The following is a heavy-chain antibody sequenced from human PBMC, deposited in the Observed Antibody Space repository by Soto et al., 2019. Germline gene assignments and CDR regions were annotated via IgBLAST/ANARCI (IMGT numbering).Heavy chain of an antibody. CDR1: VGSFSGYY. V-gene: IGHV4-34*01. Sequence: SETLSLTCAVYVGSFSGYYWSWIRQPPGKGLEWIGEINHSGSTNYNPSLKSRVTISVDTSKNQFSLKLSSATAADTAVYYCARSRKITGTTSFSDYWGQGTLVTVSS. J-gene: IGHJ4*02. CDR2: INHSGST. D-gene: IGHD1-7*01. CDR3: ARSRKITGTTSFSDY.